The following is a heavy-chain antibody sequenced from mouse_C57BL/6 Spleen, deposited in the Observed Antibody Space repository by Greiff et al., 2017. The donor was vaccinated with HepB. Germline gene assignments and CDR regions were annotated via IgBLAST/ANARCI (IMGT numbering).Heavy chain of an antibody. CDR2: ISSGSSTI. V-gene: IGHV5-17*01. Sequence: VMLVESGGGLVKPGGSLKLSCAASGFTFSDYGMHWVRQAPEKGLEWVAYISSGSSTIYYADTVKGRFTISRDNAKNTLFLQMTSLRSEDTAMYYCARRVLRPQPDAMDYWGQGTSVTVSS. CDR1: GFTFSDYG. J-gene: IGHJ4*01. D-gene: IGHD1-1*01. CDR3: ARRVLRPQPDAMDY.